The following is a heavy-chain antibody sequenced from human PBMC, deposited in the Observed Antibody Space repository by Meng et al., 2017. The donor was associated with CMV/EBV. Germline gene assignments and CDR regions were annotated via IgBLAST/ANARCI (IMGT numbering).Heavy chain of an antibody. CDR3: AGDFGRLRFLEWLSRTWFDP. J-gene: IGHJ5*02. Sequence: ASVKVSCKASGYTFTSYGISWVRQAPGQGLEWMGWISAYNGNTNYAQKLQGRVTMTTDTSTSTAYMELRSLRSDDTAVYYCAGDFGRLRFLEWLSRTWFDPWGQGTLVTVSS. CDR2: ISAYNGNT. D-gene: IGHD3-3*01. CDR1: GYTFTSYG. V-gene: IGHV1-18*01.